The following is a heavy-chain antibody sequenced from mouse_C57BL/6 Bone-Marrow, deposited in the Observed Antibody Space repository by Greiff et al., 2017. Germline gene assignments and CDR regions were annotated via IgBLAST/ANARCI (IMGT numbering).Heavy chain of an antibody. CDR1: GFTFSDYG. V-gene: IGHV5-15*01. Sequence: EVKLMESGGGLVQPGGSLKLSCAASGFTFSDYGMAWVRQAPRKGPEWVAFISNLAYSIYYADTVTGRFTISRENAKNTLYLEMSSLRSEDTAMYYCARSGDGSSFYWYFDVWGTGTTVTVSS. CDR3: ARSGDGSSFYWYFDV. CDR2: ISNLAYSI. J-gene: IGHJ1*03. D-gene: IGHD1-1*01.